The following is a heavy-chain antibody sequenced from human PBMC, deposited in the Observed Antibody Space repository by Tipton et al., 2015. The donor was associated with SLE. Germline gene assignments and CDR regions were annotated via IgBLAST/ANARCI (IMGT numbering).Heavy chain of an antibody. V-gene: IGHV4-59*11. CDR3: ARTNRGCFDY. D-gene: IGHD2-8*01. CDR2: ISYSETT. CDR1: GGSISSHY. Sequence: TLSLTCTVSGGSISSHYWSWIRQPPGKGLEWIGYISYSETTNYNPSLKSRVTISLDSSKNQFSLTLTSVTAADTAVYYCARTNRGCFDYWGQGTLVTVSS. J-gene: IGHJ4*02.